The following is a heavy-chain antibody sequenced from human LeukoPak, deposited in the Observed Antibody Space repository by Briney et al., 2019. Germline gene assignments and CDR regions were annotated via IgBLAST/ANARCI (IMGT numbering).Heavy chain of an antibody. CDR2: IIPIFDTA. CDR1: GGTFSSYA. V-gene: IGHV1-69*05. D-gene: IGHD6-19*01. J-gene: IGHJ3*02. CDR3: ARARGRWLAGDFDAFDI. Sequence: GASVKVSCKASGGTFSSYAISWVRQAPGQGLEWMGRIIPIFDTANYAQKFQGRVTITTDESTSTAYMELSSLRSEDTAVYYCARARGRWLAGDFDAFDIWGQGTMVTVSS.